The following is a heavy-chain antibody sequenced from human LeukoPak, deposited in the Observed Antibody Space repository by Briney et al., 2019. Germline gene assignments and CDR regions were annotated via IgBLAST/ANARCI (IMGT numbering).Heavy chain of an antibody. D-gene: IGHD3-10*01. CDR3: ASEAMVRGVPYYYYGMDV. CDR2: IYYSGST. CDR1: GGSISSSSYY. J-gene: IGHJ6*02. Sequence: SETLSLTCTVSGGSISSSSYYWGWIRQPPGKGLEWIGSIYYSGSTYYNPSLKSRVTISVDTSKNQFSLKLSSVTAADTAVYYCASEAMVRGVPYYYYGMDVWGQGTTVTVSS. V-gene: IGHV4-39*07.